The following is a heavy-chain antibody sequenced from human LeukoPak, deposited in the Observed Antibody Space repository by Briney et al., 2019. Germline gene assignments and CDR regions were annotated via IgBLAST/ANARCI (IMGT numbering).Heavy chain of an antibody. CDR3: AREGRPTSLDY. V-gene: IGHV4-61*08. CDR1: GGSVNSAAYY. CDR2: IYFSGST. J-gene: IGHJ4*02. Sequence: SETLSLTCTVSGGSVNSAAYYWSWIRQPPGKGLEWIGYIYFSGSTNYNPSLKSRLSISVDTSKNQFSLKLNSVTAADTAVYYCAREGRPTSLDYWGQGTLVTVSS.